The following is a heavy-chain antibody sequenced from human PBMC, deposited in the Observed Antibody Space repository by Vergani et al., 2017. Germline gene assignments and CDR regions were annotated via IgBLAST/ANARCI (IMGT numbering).Heavy chain of an antibody. CDR2: TYYRSKWYN. V-gene: IGHV6-1*01. CDR3: SRERGDIVVVPAARSEAYYGMDV. CDR1: GDSVSSNSAA. Sequence: QVQLQQSGPGLVKPSQTLSLTCAISGDSVSSNSAAWNWIRQSPSRGLEWLGRTYYRSKWYNDYAVSVKSRITINPDTSKHQVSLQLNSVTPEDTAVDYCSRERGDIVVVPAARSEAYYGMDVWGQGTTVTVSS. D-gene: IGHD2-2*01. J-gene: IGHJ6*02.